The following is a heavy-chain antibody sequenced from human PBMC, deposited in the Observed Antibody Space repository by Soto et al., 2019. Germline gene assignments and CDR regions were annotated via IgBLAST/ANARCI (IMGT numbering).Heavy chain of an antibody. Sequence: QVQLQESGPGLVKPSQTLSLTCTVSGGSISSGGYYWSWIRQHPGKGLEWIGYIYYSGSTYYNPSHKSRVTKSVDTSKNQFSLKLSSVTAADTAVYYCARDQRGDNPNWYFDLWGRGTLVTVSS. J-gene: IGHJ2*01. V-gene: IGHV4-31*03. CDR1: GGSISSGGYY. CDR2: IYYSGST. D-gene: IGHD3-16*01. CDR3: ARDQRGDNPNWYFDL.